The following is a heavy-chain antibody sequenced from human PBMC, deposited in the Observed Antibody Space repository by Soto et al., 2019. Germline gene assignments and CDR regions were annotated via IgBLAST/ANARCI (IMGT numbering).Heavy chain of an antibody. CDR2: IYYSGGT. J-gene: IGHJ4*02. D-gene: IGHD1-1*01. Sequence: SETLSLTCTVYGGSISSGDYYWSWIRQPPGKGLEWIGYIYYSGGTYYNPSLKSRVTISVDTSKNQFSLKLSSVTAADTAVYYCAREGTVSYYFDYWGQGTLVTVSS. CDR1: GGSISSGDYY. CDR3: AREGTVSYYFDY. V-gene: IGHV4-30-4*01.